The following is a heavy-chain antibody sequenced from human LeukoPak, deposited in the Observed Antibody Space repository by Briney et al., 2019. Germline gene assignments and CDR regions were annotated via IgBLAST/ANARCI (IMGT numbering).Heavy chain of an antibody. J-gene: IGHJ4*02. Sequence: GGSLRLSCAASGFTVSSNYMSWVRQASGKGLQWVSVIYSGGSTYYADSVKGRFTISRDNSKNTLYLQMNSLRAEDTAVYYCARQDRYRYYYDSSGHISHWGQGTPVTVSS. CDR3: ARQDRYRYYYDSSGHISH. CDR1: GFTVSSNY. V-gene: IGHV3-53*01. CDR2: IYSGGST. D-gene: IGHD3-22*01.